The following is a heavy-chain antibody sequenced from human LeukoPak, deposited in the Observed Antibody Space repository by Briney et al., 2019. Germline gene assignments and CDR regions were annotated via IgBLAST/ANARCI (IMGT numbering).Heavy chain of an antibody. CDR2: INPKSGAT. V-gene: IGHV1-2*06. CDR3: ARDRYEGEYRDAFDI. J-gene: IGHJ3*02. D-gene: IGHD5-12*01. CDR1: GYTFTSYY. Sequence: GASVKVSCKASGYTFTSYYMHWVRQAPGQGPEWMGRINPKSGATNYAPKFQGRVTMTRDTSITTADMELSRLGFDDTAVYFCARDRYEGEYRDAFDIWGQGTMVTVSS.